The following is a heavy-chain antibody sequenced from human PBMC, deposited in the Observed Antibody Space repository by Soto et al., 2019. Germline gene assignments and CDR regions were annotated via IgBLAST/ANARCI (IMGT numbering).Heavy chain of an antibody. CDR3: ARCPFTGSYYSGFDY. J-gene: IGHJ4*02. D-gene: IGHD3-22*01. CDR1: GYSFTTYW. Sequence: GESLKISCKASGYSFTTYWFGWVRQMPGKGLEWMGMIYPGDSDTRYSPSFQGQVTISADRSINTAYLQWSSLKASDTAMYFCARCPFTGSYYSGFDYWGQGTLVTVPS. CDR2: IYPGDSDT. V-gene: IGHV5-51*01.